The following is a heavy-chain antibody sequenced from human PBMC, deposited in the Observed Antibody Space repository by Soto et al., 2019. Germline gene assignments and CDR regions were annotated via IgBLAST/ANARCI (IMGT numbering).Heavy chain of an antibody. CDR1: GYSFTSYW. CDR2: IYPGDSDT. V-gene: IGHV5-51*01. CDR3: ARHIAVAGYYYYYGMDV. J-gene: IGHJ6*02. Sequence: PGESLKISCKGSGYSFTSYWIGWVRRMPGKGLEWMGIIYPGDSDTRYSPSFQGQVTISADKSISTAYLQWSSLKASDTAMYYCARHIAVAGYYYYYGMDVWGQGTTVTVSS. D-gene: IGHD6-19*01.